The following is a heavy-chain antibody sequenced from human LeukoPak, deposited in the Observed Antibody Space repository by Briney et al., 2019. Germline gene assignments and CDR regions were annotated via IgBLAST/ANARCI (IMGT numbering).Heavy chain of an antibody. V-gene: IGHV5-51*01. D-gene: IGHD3-10*01. J-gene: IGHJ4*02. CDR1: GYSLTSYW. CDR2: ISPGDSAT. CDR3: ARLLVQGLGDY. Sequence: GESLKISCKGSGYSLTSYWIGWVRQMPGKGLEWMGIISPGDSATTYSPSFQGQVTISADKSISTAYLQWSSLKASDTAMYYCARLLVQGLGDYWGQGTLVTVSS.